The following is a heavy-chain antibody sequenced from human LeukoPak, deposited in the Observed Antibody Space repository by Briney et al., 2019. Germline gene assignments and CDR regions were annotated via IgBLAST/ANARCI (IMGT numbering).Heavy chain of an antibody. V-gene: IGHV3-66*01. Sequence: GGSLRLSCAASGFTVSSNYMSWVRQAPGKGLEWVSVIYSGGSTYYADSAKGRFTISRDNSKNTLYLQMNSLRAEDTAVYYCARGGALFFPFDYWGQGTLVTVSS. D-gene: IGHD3-10*01. J-gene: IGHJ4*02. CDR3: ARGGALFFPFDY. CDR1: GFTVSSNY. CDR2: IYSGGST.